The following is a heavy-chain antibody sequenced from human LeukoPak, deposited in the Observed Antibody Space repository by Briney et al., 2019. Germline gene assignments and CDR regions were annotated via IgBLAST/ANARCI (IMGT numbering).Heavy chain of an antibody. CDR1: GGSFSGYY. V-gene: IGHV4-34*01. J-gene: IGHJ4*02. D-gene: IGHD3-10*01. CDR3: ARKGYYYGSGSYYIPYYFDY. CDR2: INHSGST. Sequence: SETLSPTCAVYGGSFSGYYWSWIRQPPGKGLEWIGEINHSGSTNYNPSLKSRVTISVDTSKNQFSLKLSSVTAADTAVYYCARKGYYYGSGSYYIPYYFDYWGQGTLVTVSS.